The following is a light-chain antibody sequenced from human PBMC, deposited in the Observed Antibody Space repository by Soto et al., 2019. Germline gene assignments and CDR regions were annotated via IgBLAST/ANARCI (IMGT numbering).Light chain of an antibody. CDR2: GAS. V-gene: IGKV3-20*01. Sequence: EIVMTQSPATLSVSPGEGATLSCRASQSVDNSHVAWYQQRRGLPPRLLIYGASNRATGIPDRFSGSGSGADFTLTISRLEPEDFAVYFCQQYGNSPPGTFGQGTRLEIK. CDR3: QQYGNSPPGT. J-gene: IGKJ5*01. CDR1: QSVDNSH.